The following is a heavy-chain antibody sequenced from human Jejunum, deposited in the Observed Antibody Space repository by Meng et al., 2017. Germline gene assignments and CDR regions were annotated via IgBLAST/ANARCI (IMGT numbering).Heavy chain of an antibody. J-gene: IGHJ4*02. D-gene: IGHD3-10*01. V-gene: IGHV6-1*01. CDR3: ARDEPGGRRFDY. CDR1: GDSVSNNRVA. CDR2: TYYSSKWYN. Sequence: SQTLSLTCAISGDSVSNNRVAWNWIRQSPSRGLEWLGRTYYSSKWYNDYAVSVKSRISINPDTSKNQFSLQLNSVTPEDTAVYYCARDEPGGRRFDYWGQGTLVTVSS.